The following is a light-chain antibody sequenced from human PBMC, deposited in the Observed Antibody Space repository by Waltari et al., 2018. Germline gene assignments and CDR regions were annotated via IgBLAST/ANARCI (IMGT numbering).Light chain of an antibody. Sequence: QSALTQPPSASGSPGQSVTISCTGSSSDVGGYNYVSWYQQRPDKAPKLMIYEVNKRTSGVPDRFSGSKSGNTASLTVSGLQAEDEADYYCSSYAGSNYPYVIFGGGTKLTVL. J-gene: IGLJ2*01. CDR1: SSDVGGYNY. CDR3: SSYAGSNYPYVI. V-gene: IGLV2-8*01. CDR2: EVN.